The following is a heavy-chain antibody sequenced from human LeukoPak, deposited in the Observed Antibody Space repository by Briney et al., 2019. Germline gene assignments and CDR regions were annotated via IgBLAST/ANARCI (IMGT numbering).Heavy chain of an antibody. CDR3: ARGALRWFDP. CDR1: GFTFSDHY. V-gene: IGHV3-15*01. Sequence: PGGSLRLSCAASGFTFSDHYMDWVRQAPGKGLEWVGRIRSKTDGGTTDYAAPVEGRFTISRDDSKNTLSLQMSSLKTDDTGVYYCARGALRWFDPWGQGTLVTVSS. CDR2: IRSKTDGGTT. J-gene: IGHJ5*02.